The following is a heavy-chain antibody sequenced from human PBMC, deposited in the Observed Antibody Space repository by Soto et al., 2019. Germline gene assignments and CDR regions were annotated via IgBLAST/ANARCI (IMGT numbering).Heavy chain of an antibody. CDR1: GGTFSTSS. J-gene: IGHJ3*02. Sequence: QVHLVQSGAEVKKPGSSVKVSCKASGGTFSTSSINWLRQAPGQRPEWMGNILPVFGTADYAQKFRDRVTLTAEQSTKTAHMEPRSLFSEDAAVYYCARGHEYGGNSDAFDIWGQGTVVTVSS. D-gene: IGHD4-17*01. CDR3: ARGHEYGGNSDAFDI. V-gene: IGHV1-69*15. CDR2: ILPVFGTA.